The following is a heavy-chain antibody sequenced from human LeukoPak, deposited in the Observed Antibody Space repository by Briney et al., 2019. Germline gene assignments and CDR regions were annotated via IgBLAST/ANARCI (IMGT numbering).Heavy chain of an antibody. CDR3: AKVIVAPGY. J-gene: IGHJ4*02. D-gene: IGHD5-12*01. CDR1: GFTFSSYA. V-gene: IGHV3-23*01. CDR2: ISVSGGST. Sequence: GGSLRLSCAASGFTFSSYAMSWVRQAPGKGLEWVSAISVSGGSTYYADSVKGRFTISRDNSKNTLYLHMNSLRAEATAVYYCAKVIVAPGYWGQGTLVTVSS.